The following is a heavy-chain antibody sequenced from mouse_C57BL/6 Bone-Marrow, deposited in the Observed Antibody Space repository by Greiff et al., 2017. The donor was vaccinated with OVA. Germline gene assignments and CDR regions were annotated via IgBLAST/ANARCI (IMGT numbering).Heavy chain of an antibody. Sequence: EVKLMESGGGLVQPGGSLSLSCAASGFTFTDYYMSWVRQPPGKALEWLGFIRNKANGYTTEYSASVKGRFTISRDTSHSILYLQMNARRAEYSATYYCARYREYYGSSGHWYFDVWGTGTTVTVSS. V-gene: IGHV7-3*01. CDR2: IRNKANGYTT. D-gene: IGHD1-1*01. CDR1: GFTFTDYY. CDR3: ARYREYYGSSGHWYFDV. J-gene: IGHJ1*03.